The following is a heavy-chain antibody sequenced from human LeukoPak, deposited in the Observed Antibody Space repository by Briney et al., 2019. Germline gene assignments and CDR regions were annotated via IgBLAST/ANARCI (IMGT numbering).Heavy chain of an antibody. CDR3: AKDIYYYDSSGDDY. CDR2: ISGSGGST. V-gene: IGHV3-23*01. CDR1: GFTFSSYG. Sequence: GGSLRLSCAASGFTFSSYGMHWVRQAPGKGLEWVSAISGSGGSTYYADSVKGRFTISRDNSKNTLYLQMNSLRAEDTAVYYCAKDIYYYDSSGDDYWGQGTLVTVSS. D-gene: IGHD3-22*01. J-gene: IGHJ4*02.